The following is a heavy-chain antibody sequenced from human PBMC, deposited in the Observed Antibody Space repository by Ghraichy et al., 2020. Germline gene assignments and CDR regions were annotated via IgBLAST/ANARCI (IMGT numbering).Heavy chain of an antibody. CDR3: VRDIVAKDAFDI. CDR2: INSDGSST. D-gene: IGHD5-12*01. CDR1: GFTLGSYW. V-gene: IGHV3-74*01. J-gene: IGHJ3*02. Sequence: GGTLRLSCTASGFTLGSYWMHWVRQAPGKGLVWVSRINSDGSSTRSADSVKGRFTVSRDNAKNTLYLQMNSLRAEDTAVYYCVRDIVAKDAFDIWGQGTMVTVSS.